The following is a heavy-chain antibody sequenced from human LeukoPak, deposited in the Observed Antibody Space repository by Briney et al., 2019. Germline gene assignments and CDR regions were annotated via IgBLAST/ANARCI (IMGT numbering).Heavy chain of an antibody. CDR1: GFTVSSNY. Sequence: PGGSLRLSCAASGFTVSSNYMSWVRQAPGKGLEWVSVIYSGGSTYYADSVKGRFTISRDNSKNTLYLQMNSLRAEDTAVYYCAGGQDDSSGRGDAFDIWGQGTMVTVSS. CDR3: AGGQDDSSGRGDAFDI. CDR2: IYSGGST. D-gene: IGHD3-22*01. V-gene: IGHV3-53*01. J-gene: IGHJ3*02.